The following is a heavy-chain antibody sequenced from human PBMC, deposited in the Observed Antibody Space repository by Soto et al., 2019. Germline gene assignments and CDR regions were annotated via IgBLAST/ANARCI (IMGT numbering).Heavy chain of an antibody. V-gene: IGHV3-64D*06. CDR1: GFTFSSYA. CDR2: ISSNGGST. Sequence: PVGSLSLSCSASGFTFSSYAMHWVRQAPGKGLEYVSAISSNGGSTYYADSVKGRFTISRDNSKNTLYLQMSSLRAEDTAVYYCVKVLTGYYLFDYWGQGTLVTVSS. CDR3: VKVLTGYYLFDY. J-gene: IGHJ4*02. D-gene: IGHD3-9*01.